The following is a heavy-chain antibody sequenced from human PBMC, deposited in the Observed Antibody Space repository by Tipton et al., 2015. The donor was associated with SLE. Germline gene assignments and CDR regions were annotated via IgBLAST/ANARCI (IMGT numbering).Heavy chain of an antibody. CDR3: AREGPSWYYYYYFMDV. J-gene: IGHJ6*03. Sequence: SLRLSCAASGFTFSDYYMSWIRQAPGKGLEWVSYISSSGSTIYYADSVKGRFTISRDNAKNSLYLQVNSLRAEDTAVYYCAREGPSWYYYYYFMDVWGKGTTVTVS. D-gene: IGHD2-15*01. CDR1: GFTFSDYY. V-gene: IGHV3-11*01. CDR2: ISSSGSTI.